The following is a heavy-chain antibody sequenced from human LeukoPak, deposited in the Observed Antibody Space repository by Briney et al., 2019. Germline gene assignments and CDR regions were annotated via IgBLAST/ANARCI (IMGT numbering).Heavy chain of an antibody. J-gene: IGHJ6*02. D-gene: IGHD6-19*01. Sequence: SETLSLTCTVSGGSISSGGYYWSWIRQPPGKGLEWIGEINHSGSTNYNPSLKSRVTISVDTSKNQFSLKLSSVTAADTAVYYCARARVQSLSGWYNYYGMDVWGQGTTVTVSS. CDR2: INHSGST. CDR3: ARARVQSLSGWYNYYGMDV. CDR1: GGSISSGGYY. V-gene: IGHV4-39*07.